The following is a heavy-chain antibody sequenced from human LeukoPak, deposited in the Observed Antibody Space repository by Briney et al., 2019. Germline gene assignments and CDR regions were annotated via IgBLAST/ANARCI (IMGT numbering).Heavy chain of an antibody. CDR3: ARDLGWKRVYDI. CDR2: IQDSETT. Sequence: PSEPLSLPCTVSGGSISSYQWSWIRQPPGKEREWIGYIQDSETTNTNPSLIRRVTMSLDTSKKQFSLNLRSVTAAYTAVYYCARDLGWKRVYDIWGQGTMVTVSS. D-gene: IGHD4-23*01. CDR1: GGSISSYQ. J-gene: IGHJ3*02. V-gene: IGHV4-59*01.